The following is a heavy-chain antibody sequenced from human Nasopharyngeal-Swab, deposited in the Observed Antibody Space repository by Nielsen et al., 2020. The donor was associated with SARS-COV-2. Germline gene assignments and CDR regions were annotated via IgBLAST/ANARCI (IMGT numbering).Heavy chain of an antibody. CDR3: AREGIVGATTGFDY. CDR2: IWYDGSNK. D-gene: IGHD1-26*01. J-gene: IGHJ4*02. Sequence: PGKGLEWVAVIWYDGSNKYYADSVKGRFTISRDNSKNTLCLQMNSLRAEDTAVYYCAREGIVGATTGFDYWGQGTLVTVSS. V-gene: IGHV3-33*01.